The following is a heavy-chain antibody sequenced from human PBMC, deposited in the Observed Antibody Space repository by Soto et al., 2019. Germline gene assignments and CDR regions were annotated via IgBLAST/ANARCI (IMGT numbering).Heavy chain of an antibody. CDR1: GGSVSSGDYY. J-gene: IGHJ1*01. CDR2: IYYSGST. Sequence: QVQLQESGPGLVKPSQTLSLTCTVSGGSVSSGDYYWSWIRQSPGKGLEWIGYIYYSGSTYYNPSLKSRVTISVDTSKNQFSLKLSSVTAADTAVYYCARGDGTYAILTGYRVNFQHWGQGTLVTVSS. D-gene: IGHD3-9*01. CDR3: ARGDGTYAILTGYRVNFQH. V-gene: IGHV4-30-4*01.